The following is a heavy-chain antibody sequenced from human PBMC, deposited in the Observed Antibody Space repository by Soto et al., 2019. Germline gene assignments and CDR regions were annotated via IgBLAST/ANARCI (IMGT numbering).Heavy chain of an antibody. CDR3: AKDPGIAVAGNDY. CDR2: ISYDGSNK. D-gene: IGHD6-19*01. Sequence: QVQLVESGGGVVQPGRSLRLSCAASGFTFSSYGMHWVRQAPGKGLEWVAVISYDGSNKYYADSVKGRFTISRDNSKNTLYLQMNSLRDEDSAVYYCAKDPGIAVAGNDYWGQGTLVTVSS. J-gene: IGHJ4*02. CDR1: GFTFSSYG. V-gene: IGHV3-30*18.